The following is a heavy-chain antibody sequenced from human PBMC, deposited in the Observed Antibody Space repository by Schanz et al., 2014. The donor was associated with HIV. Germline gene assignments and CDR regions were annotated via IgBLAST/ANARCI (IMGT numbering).Heavy chain of an antibody. CDR1: GFMFSSYG. D-gene: IGHD4-17*01. V-gene: IGHV3-23*01. J-gene: IGHJ4*02. CDR2: IGSGGGRT. Sequence: EVQLLESGGGLVQPGGSLRVSCAASGFMFSSYGMSWVRQAPGKGLEWVSLIGSGGGRTYYADSVKGRFTISRDNSKNTLYLQMNSLRAEDTAVYYCYGDESGYWGQGTLVTVSS. CDR3: YGDESGY.